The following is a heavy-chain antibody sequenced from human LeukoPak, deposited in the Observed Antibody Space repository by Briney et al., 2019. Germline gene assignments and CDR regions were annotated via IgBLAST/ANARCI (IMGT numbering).Heavy chain of an antibody. V-gene: IGHV3-72*01. J-gene: IGHJ3*01. CDR1: GFTLRDQY. CDR2: SRNKANSHTT. D-gene: IGHD4-23*01. Sequence: GGSLRLSCAGSGFTLRDQYMDWVRQAPGKGLEWIGRSRNKANSHTTEYAASVKDGFTISRDDSGDLMYLQMNSLKIEDTAVYFCARDGGKRGNSAFDSWGQGTEVTVSS. CDR3: ARDGGKRGNSAFDS.